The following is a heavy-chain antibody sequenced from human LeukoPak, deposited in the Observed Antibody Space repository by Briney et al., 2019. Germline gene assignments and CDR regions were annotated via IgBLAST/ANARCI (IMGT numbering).Heavy chain of an antibody. Sequence: VAYPKIPCNASGYSFPTYCIGWVRRLPAKRLEWRGVIYPGDSDTRYSPSFQGQVAISADKSIPTAYLQWSGLKASDTAMYYCARGGLVGSTKNYFDYWGQGTLVTVSS. CDR1: GYSFPTYC. J-gene: IGHJ4*02. V-gene: IGHV5-51*01. CDR3: ARGGLVGSTKNYFDY. CDR2: IYPGDSDT. D-gene: IGHD1-26*01.